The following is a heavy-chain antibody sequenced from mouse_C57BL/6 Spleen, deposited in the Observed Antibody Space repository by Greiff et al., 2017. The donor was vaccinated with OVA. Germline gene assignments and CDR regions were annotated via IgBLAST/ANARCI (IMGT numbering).Heavy chain of an antibody. CDR2: IDPETGGT. Sequence: VKLQESGAELVRPGASVTLSCKASGYTFTDYEMHWVKQTPVHGLEWIGAIDPETGGTAYNQKFKGKAILTADKSSSTAYMELRSLTSEDSAVYYCTRREAGAYWGQGTLVTVSA. J-gene: IGHJ3*01. CDR1: GYTFTDYE. CDR3: TRREAGAY. D-gene: IGHD4-1*01. V-gene: IGHV1-15*01.